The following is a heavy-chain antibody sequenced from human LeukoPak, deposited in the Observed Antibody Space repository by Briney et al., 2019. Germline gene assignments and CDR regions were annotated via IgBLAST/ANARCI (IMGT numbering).Heavy chain of an antibody. V-gene: IGHV1-58*01. CDR1: GFTFTSSA. Sequence: SVKVSCKASGFTFTSSAVQWVRQARGQRLEWIGWIVVGSGNTNYAQKFQERVTITRDMSTSTAYMELSSLRSEDTAVYYCARAYYDSSGYYEVPYYFDYWGQGTLVTVSS. J-gene: IGHJ4*02. CDR3: ARAYYDSSGYYEVPYYFDY. CDR2: IVVGSGNT. D-gene: IGHD3-22*01.